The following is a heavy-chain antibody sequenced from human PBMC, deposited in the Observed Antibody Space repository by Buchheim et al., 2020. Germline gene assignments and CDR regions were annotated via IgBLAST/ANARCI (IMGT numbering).Heavy chain of an antibody. J-gene: IGHJ4*02. D-gene: IGHD5/OR15-5a*01. CDR2: MSPSGGRT. V-gene: IGHV3-23*01. CDR3: GKYVVSTLALFDH. Sequence: EVQLLESGGGLVQPGGSLRLSCVASGFTFSSYGMSWVRQAPGKGLEWVSGMSPSGGRTHYADSVRGRLTISRDRSKNTLFLQMNTLRVEDTAVYYCGKYVVSTLALFDHWGQGTL. CDR1: GFTFSSYG.